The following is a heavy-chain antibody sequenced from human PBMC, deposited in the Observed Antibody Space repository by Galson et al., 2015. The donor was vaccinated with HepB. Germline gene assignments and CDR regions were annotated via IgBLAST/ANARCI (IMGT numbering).Heavy chain of an antibody. J-gene: IGHJ4*02. CDR2: IIPILGIA. CDR3: ARDPGYSGYADY. V-gene: IGHV1-69*04. D-gene: IGHD5-12*01. Sequence: SVKVSCKASGGTFSSYAISWVRQAPGQGLEWMGRIIPILGIANYAQKFQGRVTITADKSTSTAYMELSSLRSEDTAVYYCARDPGYSGYADYWGQGTLVTVSS. CDR1: GGTFSSYA.